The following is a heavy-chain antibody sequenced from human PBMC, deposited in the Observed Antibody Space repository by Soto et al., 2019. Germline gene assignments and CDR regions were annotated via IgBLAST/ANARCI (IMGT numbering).Heavy chain of an antibody. CDR1: GGSISSSSYY. J-gene: IGHJ4*02. CDR3: ARESSRIAAVPTLDY. D-gene: IGHD6-13*01. Sequence: SEILSLTCTVSGGSISSSSYYWSWIRQHPGKGLEWIGYIYYSGSTYYNPSLKSRVTISVDTSKNQFSLKLSSVTAADTAVYYCARESSRIAAVPTLDYWGQGTLVTVSS. V-gene: IGHV4-31*03. CDR2: IYYSGST.